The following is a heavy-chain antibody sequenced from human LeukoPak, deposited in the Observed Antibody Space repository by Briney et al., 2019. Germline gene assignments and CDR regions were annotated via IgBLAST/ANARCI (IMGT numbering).Heavy chain of an antibody. J-gene: IGHJ4*02. CDR2: ISSSSSYI. Sequence: GGSLRLSCAASGFTFSSYSMNWVRQAPGKGLEWVSSISSSSSYIYYADSVKGRSTISRDNAKNSLYLQMNSLRAEDTAVYYCARDWGGGYGDPEYYFDYWGQGTLVTVSS. CDR3: ARDWGGGYGDPEYYFDY. CDR1: GFTFSSYS. V-gene: IGHV3-21*01. D-gene: IGHD4-17*01.